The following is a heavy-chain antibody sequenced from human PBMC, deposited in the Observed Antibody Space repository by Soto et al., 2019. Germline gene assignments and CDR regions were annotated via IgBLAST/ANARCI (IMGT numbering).Heavy chain of an antibody. J-gene: IGHJ4*02. Sequence: SETLSLTCTVSGGSISDDDYYWSWIRQPPGKGLEWIGHIYNSGNTYNNPSLKSRLTISVDTSKNQFSLNLNSVTAADTAVYYCAKDHSDGYNLRDLGLFDLWGQGTLVTVSS. CDR3: AKDHSDGYNLRDLGLFDL. CDR1: GGSISDDDYY. V-gene: IGHV4-30-4*08. D-gene: IGHD5-12*01. CDR2: IYNSGNT.